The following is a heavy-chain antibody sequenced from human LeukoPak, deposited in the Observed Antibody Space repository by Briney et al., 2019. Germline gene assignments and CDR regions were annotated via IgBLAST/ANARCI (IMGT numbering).Heavy chain of an antibody. J-gene: IGHJ4*02. CDR1: GFTFSNFE. CDR2: ITSSGGTT. CDR3: ATSFVY. V-gene: IGHV3-48*03. Sequence: GGSLRLSCAASGFTFSNFEMNWVRQAPGKGLEWISYITSSGGTTYYTDSVKGRFTISRDNARNSLYLQMNSLRVEATAVYYCATSFVYWGQGTLVTVSS.